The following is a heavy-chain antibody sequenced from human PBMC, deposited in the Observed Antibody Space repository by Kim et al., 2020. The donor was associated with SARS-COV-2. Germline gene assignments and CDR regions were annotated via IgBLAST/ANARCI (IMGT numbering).Heavy chain of an antibody. D-gene: IGHD3-10*01. J-gene: IGHJ5*02. CDR2: IRSKAYGGTT. CDR1: GFTFGDYA. Sequence: GGSLRLSCTASGFTFGDYAMSWFRQAPGKGLEWVGFIRSKAYGGTTEYAASVKGRFTISRDDSKSIAYLQMNSLKTEDTAVYYCTRARPSGWFDPWGQGTLVTVSS. V-gene: IGHV3-49*03. CDR3: TRARPSGWFDP.